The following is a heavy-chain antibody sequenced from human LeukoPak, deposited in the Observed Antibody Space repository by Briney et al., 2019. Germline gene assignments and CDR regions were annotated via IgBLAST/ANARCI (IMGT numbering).Heavy chain of an antibody. V-gene: IGHV4-34*01. J-gene: IGHJ5*02. D-gene: IGHD3-10*01. CDR1: GGSFSGYY. CDR2: INHSGST. Sequence: SETLSLTCAVYGGSFSGYYWSWIRQPPGKGLEWIGEINHSGSTNYNPSLKSRVTISVDTSKNQFSLKLSSVTAADTAVYYCARGRPITMVRGVCWFDPWGQGTLVTVSS. CDR3: ARGRPITMVRGVCWFDP.